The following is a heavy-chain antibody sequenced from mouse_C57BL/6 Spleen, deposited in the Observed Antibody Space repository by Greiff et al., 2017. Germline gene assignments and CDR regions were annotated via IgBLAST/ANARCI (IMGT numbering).Heavy chain of an antibody. Sequence: VQLQQSGPELVKPGASVKISCKASGYTFTDYYMNWVKQSHGKSLEWIGDINPNNGGTSYNQKFKGKATLTVDKSSSTAYMELRSLTSEDSAVYYCARTMYYYGSRVYYFDYWGQGTTLTVSS. D-gene: IGHD1-1*01. V-gene: IGHV1-26*01. CDR3: ARTMYYYGSRVYYFDY. CDR1: GYTFTDYY. J-gene: IGHJ2*01. CDR2: INPNNGGT.